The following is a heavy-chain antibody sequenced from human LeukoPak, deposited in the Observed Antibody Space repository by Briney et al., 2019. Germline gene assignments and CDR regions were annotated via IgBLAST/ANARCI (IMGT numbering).Heavy chain of an antibody. J-gene: IGHJ4*02. CDR3: ARAGDYDFWSGYPPGNY. Sequence: GSLRLSCAASGFTFSSYWMSWVRQAPGKGLEWIGSIYYSGSTYYNPSLKSRVTISVDTSKNQFSLKLSSVTAADTAVYYCARAGDYDFWSGYPPGNYWGQGTLVTVSS. D-gene: IGHD3-3*01. CDR1: GFTFSSYW. CDR2: IYYSGST. V-gene: IGHV4-39*07.